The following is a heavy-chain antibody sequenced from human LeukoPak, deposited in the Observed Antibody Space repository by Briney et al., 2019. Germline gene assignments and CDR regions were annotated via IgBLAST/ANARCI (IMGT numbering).Heavy chain of an antibody. V-gene: IGHV3-30*04. CDR1: GFTFSSYA. CDR3: ARGESGYEKYYFDY. J-gene: IGHJ4*02. Sequence: GGSLRLSCAASGFTFSSYAMHWVRQAPGKGLEWVAVISYDGSNKYYADSVKGRFTISRDNSKNTLYLQMNSLRVEDTAVYYCARGESGYEKYYFDYWGQGTLVTVSS. CDR2: ISYDGSNK. D-gene: IGHD5-12*01.